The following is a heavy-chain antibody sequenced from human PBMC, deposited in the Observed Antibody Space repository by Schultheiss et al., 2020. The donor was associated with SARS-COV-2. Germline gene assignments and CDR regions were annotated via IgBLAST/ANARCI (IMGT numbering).Heavy chain of an antibody. Sequence: SETLSLTCTVSGGTISSGGYYWSWIRQPPGKGLEWIGYIEYSGSTTYNPSLKSRVTMSIDTSKNQFSLKLRSVTAADTAVYYCAGGDIVVVTANTFYYHGMDFWGQGTTVTVSS. V-gene: IGHV4-61*08. J-gene: IGHJ6*02. D-gene: IGHD2-21*02. CDR3: AGGDIVVVTANTFYYHGMDF. CDR2: IEYSGST. CDR1: GGTISSGGYY.